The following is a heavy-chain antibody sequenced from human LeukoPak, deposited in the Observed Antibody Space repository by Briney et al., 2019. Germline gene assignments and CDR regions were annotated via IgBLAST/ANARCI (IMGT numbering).Heavy chain of an antibody. CDR2: ISGSGGST. CDR3: ARDPHPSQAY. J-gene: IGHJ4*02. V-gene: IGHV3-23*01. CDR1: GFTFSSYA. Sequence: SCKGSGFTFSSYAMSWVRQAPGKGLEWVSAISGSGGSTYYADSVKGRFTISRDNSKNTLYLQMNSLRAEDTAVYYCARDPHPSQAYWGQGTLVTVSS.